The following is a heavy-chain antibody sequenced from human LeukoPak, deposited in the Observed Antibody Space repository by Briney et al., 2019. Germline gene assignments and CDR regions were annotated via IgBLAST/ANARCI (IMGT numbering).Heavy chain of an antibody. CDR3: VRDADISGWYSYSDY. V-gene: IGHV3-33*01. Sequence: GGSLRLSCAASGFTFSHYGMHWVRQAPGKGLEWVAIIGNDGSNNKYADSVKGRFTISRDNSKNTLYLQMNSLRAEDTAVYYCVRDADISGWYSYSDYWGQGILVTVSS. D-gene: IGHD6-19*01. J-gene: IGHJ4*02. CDR1: GFTFSHYG. CDR2: IGNDGSNN.